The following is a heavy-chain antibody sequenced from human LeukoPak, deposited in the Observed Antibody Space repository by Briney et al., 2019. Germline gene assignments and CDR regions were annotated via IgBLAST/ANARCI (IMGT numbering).Heavy chain of an antibody. CDR2: ISYSGST. CDR3: ARTSYDSSGYRFDY. D-gene: IGHD3-22*01. CDR1: GGSISSYY. Sequence: SETLSLTCTVSGGSISSYYWSWIRQPPGKGLEWIGYISYSGSTNYNPSLKSRVTISVDTSKSQFSLKLSSVTAADTAVYYCARTSYDSSGYRFDYWGQGTLVTVSS. J-gene: IGHJ4*02. V-gene: IGHV4-59*08.